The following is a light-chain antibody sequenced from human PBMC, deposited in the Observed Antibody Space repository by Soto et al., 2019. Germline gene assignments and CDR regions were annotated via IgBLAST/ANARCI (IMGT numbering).Light chain of an antibody. J-gene: IGKJ1*01. V-gene: IGKV1-17*01. Sequence: DIQMTQSPSSLSASVGDRVIITCRASQGIRNDLGWFQQKPGKAPKRLVYAASSLPSGVPSRFSGSGSGTEFTLTISSMQTADFARYYCLQDHSYPWTFGQGTKVDIK. CDR1: QGIRND. CDR2: AAS. CDR3: LQDHSYPWT.